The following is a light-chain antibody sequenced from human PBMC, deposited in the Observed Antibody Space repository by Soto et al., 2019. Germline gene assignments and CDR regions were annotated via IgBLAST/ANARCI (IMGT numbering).Light chain of an antibody. CDR1: QTISSW. CDR3: QQDNSYPEA. V-gene: IGKV1-5*03. Sequence: DIEMNQSPSNASGSVGERVTMTCPASQTISSWLAWYQQKPGKAPKLLIYKASTLKSGVPSRLSASRSGTEFTLTISSLQPDDFATYYRQQDNSYPEAFGQGTKVDTK. J-gene: IGKJ1*01. CDR2: KAS.